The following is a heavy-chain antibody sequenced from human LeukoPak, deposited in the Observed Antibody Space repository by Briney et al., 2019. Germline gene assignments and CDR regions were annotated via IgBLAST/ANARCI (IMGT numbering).Heavy chain of an antibody. CDR1: GLTFDDYG. V-gene: IGHV3-20*04. CDR3: ARDLSASWYSLAY. D-gene: IGHD6-13*01. CDR2: INWDGGST. Sequence: RPGGSLRLSCAVSGLTFDDYGMSWVRQAPGKGLEWVSGINWDGGSTGYGDSVQGRFIISRDNAEDALYLQMNGLRAEDTAVYYCARDLSASWYSLAYWGRGTPVTVSS. J-gene: IGHJ4*02.